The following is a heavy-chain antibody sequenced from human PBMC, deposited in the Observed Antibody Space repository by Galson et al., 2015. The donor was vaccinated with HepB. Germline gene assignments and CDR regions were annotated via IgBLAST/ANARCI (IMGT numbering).Heavy chain of an antibody. D-gene: IGHD4-23*01. CDR3: ARGRWSFDY. Sequence: SLRLSCAASRFTFSSYWMSWVRQAPGKGLEWVANIKQDGSEKNYVDSVKGRFTISRGNAKNSMYLQMNSLRADDTAVYYCARGRWSFDYWGQGTLVSVSS. CDR2: IKQDGSEK. V-gene: IGHV3-7*03. J-gene: IGHJ4*02. CDR1: RFTFSSYW.